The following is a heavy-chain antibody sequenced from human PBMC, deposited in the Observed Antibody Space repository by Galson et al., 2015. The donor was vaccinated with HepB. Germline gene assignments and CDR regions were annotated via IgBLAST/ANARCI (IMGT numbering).Heavy chain of an antibody. V-gene: IGHV1-24*01. J-gene: IGHJ4*02. Sequence: SVKVSCKVSGYTLTDLSMHWVRQAPGKGLEWMGGFDPEDGETNYAQKFQGRVTMTEDTSTDTAYMELSSLRSEDTAVYYCATAGYYYDSSGYWRGHYFDYWVQGTLVTVSS. CDR2: FDPEDGET. CDR3: ATAGYYYDSSGYWRGHYFDY. D-gene: IGHD3-22*01. CDR1: GYTLTDLS.